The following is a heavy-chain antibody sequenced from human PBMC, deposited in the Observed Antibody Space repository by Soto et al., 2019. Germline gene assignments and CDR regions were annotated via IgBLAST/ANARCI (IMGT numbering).Heavy chain of an antibody. CDR2: IIPMFGTA. V-gene: IGHV1-69*06. CDR1: GGTFSRYA. D-gene: IGHD6-19*01. Sequence: GASVKVSCKASGGTFSRYAISWVRQAPGQGLEWMGGIIPMFGTANYEQKFQDRVTIIANTSTSTAYMELSSLRSEDTAVYYCARVGRSSGGHAVLHLDAFDIWGPGTLVTVSS. CDR3: ARVGRSSGGHAVLHLDAFDI. J-gene: IGHJ3*02.